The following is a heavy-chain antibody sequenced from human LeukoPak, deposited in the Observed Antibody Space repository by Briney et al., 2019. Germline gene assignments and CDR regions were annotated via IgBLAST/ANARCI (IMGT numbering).Heavy chain of an antibody. V-gene: IGHV3-33*08. CDR1: GFTFSDHY. J-gene: IGHJ4*02. CDR3: ARDPLGVLSYFDY. D-gene: IGHD3-16*01. Sequence: GGSLRLSCAASGFTFSDHYIDWVRQAPGKGLEWVAVIWYDGSNRYYADSLKGRFTISRDNSKNTLYLQMNSLTTDDTAVYYCARDPLGVLSYFDYWGQGTLVTVSS. CDR2: IWYDGSNR.